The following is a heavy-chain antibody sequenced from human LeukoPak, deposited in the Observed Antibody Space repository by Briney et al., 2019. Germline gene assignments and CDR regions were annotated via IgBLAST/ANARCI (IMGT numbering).Heavy chain of an antibody. V-gene: IGHV4-31*03. CDR1: GGSISSGGYY. CDR3: ARDGPIEMATKEDAFDI. CDR2: IYYSGST. Sequence: PSQTLSLTCTVSGGSISSGGYYWSWIRQPPGKGLEWIGYIYYSGSTYYNPSLKSRVTISVDTSKNQFSLKLSSVTAADTAVYYCARDGPIEMATKEDAFDIWGQGTMVTVSS. D-gene: IGHD5-24*01. J-gene: IGHJ3*02.